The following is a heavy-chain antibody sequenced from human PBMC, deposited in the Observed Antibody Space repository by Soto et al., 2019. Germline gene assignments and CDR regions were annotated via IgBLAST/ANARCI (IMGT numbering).Heavy chain of an antibody. CDR2: IKSKTDGGTT. D-gene: IGHD3-9*01. Sequence: LGGSLRLSCAASGFTFSNAWMSWVRQAPGKGLEWVGRIKSKTDGGTTDYAAPVKGRFTISRDDSKNTLYLQMNSLKTEDTAVYYCTTGLDLTDYYDAFDIWGQGTMVTVSS. CDR3: TTGLDLTDYYDAFDI. V-gene: IGHV3-15*01. CDR1: GFTFSNAW. J-gene: IGHJ3*02.